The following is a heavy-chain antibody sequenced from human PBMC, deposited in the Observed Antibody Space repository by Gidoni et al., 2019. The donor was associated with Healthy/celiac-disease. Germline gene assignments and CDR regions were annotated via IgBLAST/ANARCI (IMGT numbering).Heavy chain of an antibody. J-gene: IGHJ4*02. V-gene: IGHV4-34*01. D-gene: IGHD6-19*01. CDR1: GGSFSGYY. Sequence: QVQLQQWGAGLLKPSETLSLTCAVYGGSFSGYYWSWIRQPPGTGVEWIGEIHHSGSTNNNPPLKSRVTISVDPSKYQFALQLGSVTAADTAVYYCASRRNAYSSCWYRDYWGQGTLVTVSS. CDR2: IHHSGST. CDR3: ASRRNAYSSCWYRDY.